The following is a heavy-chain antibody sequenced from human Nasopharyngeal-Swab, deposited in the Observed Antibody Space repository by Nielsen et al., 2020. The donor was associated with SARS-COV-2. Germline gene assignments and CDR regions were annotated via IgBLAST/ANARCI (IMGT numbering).Heavy chain of an antibody. D-gene: IGHD2-15*01. CDR1: GYTFTDYY. CDR3: ARGGDPREVVAATDCFDP. J-gene: IGHJ5*02. CDR2: INPGGGSA. V-gene: IGHV1-46*01. Sequence: ASVKVSCKPSGYTFTDYYIHWVRQAPGQGLEWMGIINPGGGSARYSQKFQGRVTMTRDTSTSTVYMELSSLRSEDTAVYYCARGGDPREVVAATDCFDPWGQGTLVTVSS.